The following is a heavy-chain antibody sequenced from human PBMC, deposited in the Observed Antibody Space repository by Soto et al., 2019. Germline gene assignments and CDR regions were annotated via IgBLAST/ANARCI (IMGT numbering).Heavy chain of an antibody. CDR1: GYTFTSYG. D-gene: IGHD6-19*01. Sequence: ASVKVSCKASGYTFTSYGISWVRQAPGQGLEWMGWTSTYNGNTNYAQKFQGRVTMTTDTSTSTVYMELRSLRSDDTAVYYCARDLEQWLVRNDYWGQGTLVTVSS. V-gene: IGHV1-18*04. CDR3: ARDLEQWLVRNDY. J-gene: IGHJ4*02. CDR2: TSTYNGNT.